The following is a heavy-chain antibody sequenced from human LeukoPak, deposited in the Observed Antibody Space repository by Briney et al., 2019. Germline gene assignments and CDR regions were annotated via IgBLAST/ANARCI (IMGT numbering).Heavy chain of an antibody. CDR3: ARPQVVRGVFAYFDY. Sequence: AASVKVSCKASGGTFSSYAISWVRQAPGQGXXXXXXIIPILGIANYAQKFQGRVTITADKSTSTAYMELSSLRSEDTAVYYCARPQVVRGVFAYFDYWGQGTLVTVSS. CDR2: IIPILGIA. D-gene: IGHD3-10*01. V-gene: IGHV1-69*10. CDR1: GGTFSSYA. J-gene: IGHJ4*02.